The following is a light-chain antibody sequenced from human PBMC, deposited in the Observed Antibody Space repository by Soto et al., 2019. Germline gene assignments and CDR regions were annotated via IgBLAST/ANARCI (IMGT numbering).Light chain of an antibody. CDR1: QSVSSN. CDR3: QQRNNWPPIT. J-gene: IGKJ5*01. Sequence: VLTQYPATLSLSPGERATLSCRASQSVSSNLAWYQQKPGQAPRLLIYGASTRATGIPARFSGSGSETDFTLTITSLEPEDFAVYYCQQRNNWPPITFGQGTRLEI. CDR2: GAS. V-gene: IGKV3-11*01.